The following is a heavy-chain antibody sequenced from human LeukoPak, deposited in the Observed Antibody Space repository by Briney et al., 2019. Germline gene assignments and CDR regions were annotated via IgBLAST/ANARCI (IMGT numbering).Heavy chain of an antibody. D-gene: IGHD3-10*01. Sequence: SETLSLTCTVSGGSISSYYWSWIRQPPGKGLEWIGYIYYSGSTNYNPSLKSRVTISVDTSKNQFSLKLSSVTAADTAVYYCARRGFTYYYGSGSPDYYYYGMDVWGQGTTVTVSS. CDR3: ARRGFTYYYGSGSPDYYYYGMDV. V-gene: IGHV4-59*08. J-gene: IGHJ6*02. CDR1: GGSISSYY. CDR2: IYYSGST.